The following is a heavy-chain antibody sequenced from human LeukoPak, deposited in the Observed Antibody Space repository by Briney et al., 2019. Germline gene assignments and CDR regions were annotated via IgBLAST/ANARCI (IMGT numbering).Heavy chain of an antibody. Sequence: PGGSLRLSCAASGFTFSSYTMTWVRQAPGKGLEWVSAIVGSGGSTFYADSVKGRFTISRDNSKNTLFLQMNSLRAEDTAVYYCAKELCTGSYFTSDYWGQGTLVTVSS. CDR2: IVGSGGST. CDR3: AKELCTGSYFTSDY. D-gene: IGHD1-26*01. V-gene: IGHV3-23*01. J-gene: IGHJ4*02. CDR1: GFTFSSYT.